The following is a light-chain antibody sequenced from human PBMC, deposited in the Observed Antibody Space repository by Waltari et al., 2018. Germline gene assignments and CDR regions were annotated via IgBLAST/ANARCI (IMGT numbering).Light chain of an antibody. V-gene: IGLV2-8*01. CDR3: SSYAGGSSLM. CDR2: EVN. J-gene: IGLJ3*02. CDR1: STDVEGYDP. Sequence: QSALTQPPSPSGSPGQSITISSTGTSTDVEGYDPVFWYNTHPGKAPKLLIYEVNKRPSVVPDRFSGSKSDNTASLAVSGLQAEDEADYSCSSYAGGSSLMFGGGTKLTVL.